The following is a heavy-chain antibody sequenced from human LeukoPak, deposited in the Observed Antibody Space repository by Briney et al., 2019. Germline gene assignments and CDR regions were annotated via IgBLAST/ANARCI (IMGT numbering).Heavy chain of an antibody. CDR3: AIMHPYYDGSGYWVQ. V-gene: IGHV3-23*01. J-gene: IGHJ4*02. CDR2: ISTSGGSS. D-gene: IGHD3-22*01. CDR1: GFTFSSYA. Sequence: GGSLRLSCAASGFTFSSYAMSWVRQAPGKGLEWVSGISTSGGSSSYADSVKGRFTISRDNPRNTLYMQMNSLRAEDTALYYCAIMHPYYDGSGYWVQWGQRTLVTLSS.